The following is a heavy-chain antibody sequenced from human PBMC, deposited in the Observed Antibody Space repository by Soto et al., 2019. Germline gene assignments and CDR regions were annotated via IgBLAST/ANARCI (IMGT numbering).Heavy chain of an antibody. D-gene: IGHD2-2*01. CDR3: ARCRSASCYDGDDAFDI. CDR1: GYTFTSYG. Sequence: QVQLAQSGAEVKKPGASVKVSCKASGYTFTSYGISWVRQAPGQGLEWMGWISAYNGNTNYAQKLQGRVTMTTDTSTSTAYMELRSLRSDDTAVYYCARCRSASCYDGDDAFDIWGQGTMVTVSS. V-gene: IGHV1-18*01. CDR2: ISAYNGNT. J-gene: IGHJ3*02.